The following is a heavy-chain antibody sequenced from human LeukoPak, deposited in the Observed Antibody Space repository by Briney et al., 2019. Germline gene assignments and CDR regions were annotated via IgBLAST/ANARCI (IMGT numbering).Heavy chain of an antibody. Sequence: GGSLRLSCAASGFTFGSYGMSWVRQAPGKGLEWVSFITPNADRTSYADSVEGRFTISRDNPRNTLYMRMNSLRDEDTALYYCAIMHGYYDGSGYWVQWGQGTLVTVSS. D-gene: IGHD3-22*01. CDR2: ITPNADRT. CDR1: GFTFGSYG. J-gene: IGHJ1*01. V-gene: IGHV3-23*01. CDR3: AIMHGYYDGSGYWVQ.